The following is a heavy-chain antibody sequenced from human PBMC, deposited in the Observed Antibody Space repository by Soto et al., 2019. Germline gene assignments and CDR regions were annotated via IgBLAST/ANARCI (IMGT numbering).Heavy chain of an antibody. J-gene: IGHJ4*02. CDR1: GGSFSGYY. CDR3: ARGRGSSWYPRWFDY. Sequence: SETLSLTCAVYGGSFSGYYWSWIRQPPGKGLEWIGEINHSGSTNYNPSLKSRVTISVDTSKNQFSLKLSSVTAADTAVYYCARGRGSSWYPRWFDYWGQGTLVTV. CDR2: INHSGST. D-gene: IGHD6-13*01. V-gene: IGHV4-34*01.